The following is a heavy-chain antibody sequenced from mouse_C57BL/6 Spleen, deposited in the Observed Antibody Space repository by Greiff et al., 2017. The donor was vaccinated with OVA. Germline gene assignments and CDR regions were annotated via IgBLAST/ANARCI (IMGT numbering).Heavy chain of an antibody. Sequence: EVQGVESGGGLVKPGGSLKLSCAASGFTFSDYGMHWVRQAPEKGLEWVAYISSGSSTIYYADTVKGRFTISRDNAKNTLFLQMTSLRSEDTAMYYCARGGKPLYYAMDYWGQGTSVTVSS. CDR1: GFTFSDYG. CDR3: ARGGKPLYYAMDY. V-gene: IGHV5-17*01. J-gene: IGHJ4*01. D-gene: IGHD1-2*01. CDR2: ISSGSSTI.